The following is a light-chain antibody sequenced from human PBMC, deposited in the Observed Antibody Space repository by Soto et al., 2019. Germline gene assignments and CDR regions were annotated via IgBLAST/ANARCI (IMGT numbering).Light chain of an antibody. V-gene: IGKV1-5*01. CDR2: DVS. CDR1: QSVSNW. J-gene: IGKJ1*01. CDR3: QQYDRYSWT. Sequence: DIQMTQSPSTLSASVGERVTITCRASQSVSNWLAWYQHKTGKAPKXVIYDVSSLDRGVPSRFSGIVYGTARILTLSSLQTDDGATYDGQQYDRYSWTFGQGTKVDIK.